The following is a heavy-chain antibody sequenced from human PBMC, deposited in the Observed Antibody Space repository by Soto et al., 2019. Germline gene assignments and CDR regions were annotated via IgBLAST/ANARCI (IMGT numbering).Heavy chain of an antibody. Sequence: QVHLVQSGAEVKKPRASVKVSCKGSGYAFTTYGITLVRQAPGQGLEWMGWISAHNGNTNYALKLQGRVTVTRDTSPSTAYMELRRPRSGDTAVYYCARGRDGDYWGQGDLVTVSS. V-gene: IGHV1-18*01. CDR1: GYAFTTYG. D-gene: IGHD6-6*01. CDR3: ARGRDGDY. J-gene: IGHJ4*02. CDR2: ISAHNGNT.